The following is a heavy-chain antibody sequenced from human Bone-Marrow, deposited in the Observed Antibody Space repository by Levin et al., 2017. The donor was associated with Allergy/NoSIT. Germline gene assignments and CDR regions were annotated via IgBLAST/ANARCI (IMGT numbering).Heavy chain of an antibody. CDR3: ARGYYGSGSYYLDY. D-gene: IGHD3-10*01. CDR2: INPSGGST. J-gene: IGHJ4*02. Sequence: ASVKVSCKASGYTLTRYYMHWVRQAPGQGLEWMGVINPSGGSTTYAQKFQGTVAMTRDTSTSTVHMELSSLRSEDTAVYYCARGYYGSGSYYLDYWGQGTLVTVSS. V-gene: IGHV1-46*01. CDR1: GYTLTRYY.